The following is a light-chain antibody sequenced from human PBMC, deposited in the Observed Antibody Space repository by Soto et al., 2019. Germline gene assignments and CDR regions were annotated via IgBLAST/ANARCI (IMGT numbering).Light chain of an antibody. V-gene: IGLV1-44*01. CDR1: TSNIETNT. Sequence: QSVLTQPPSASGTPGQRVTIYCSGSTSNIETNTVNWYQHLPGTAPKLLIYINDQRPSGVPDRFSASKSGTSASLAISGLQSEDEADYYCATWDDSLNGVVFGGGTKLTVL. CDR3: ATWDDSLNGVV. CDR2: IND. J-gene: IGLJ2*01.